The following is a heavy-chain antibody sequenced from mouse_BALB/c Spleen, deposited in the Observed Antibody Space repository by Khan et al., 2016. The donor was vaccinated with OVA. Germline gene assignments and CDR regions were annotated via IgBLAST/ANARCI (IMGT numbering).Heavy chain of an antibody. CDR2: IFPGSGSP. D-gene: IGHD2-14*01. CDR3: ARGGYSVCSY. V-gene: IGHV1-77*01. Sequence: QVQLKQSGPELVKPGASLKVSCKASGYTFSDYVIGWVKQRTRQGLEWIGDIFPGSGSPYYNDKFKDKATLTADKSSSTAYMQLSSLTSEDSAIYFWARGGYSVCSYWGQGTLVTVSA. CDR1: GYTFSDYV. J-gene: IGHJ3*01.